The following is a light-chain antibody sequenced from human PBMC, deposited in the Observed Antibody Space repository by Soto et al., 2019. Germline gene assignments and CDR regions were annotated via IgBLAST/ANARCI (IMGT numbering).Light chain of an antibody. Sequence: NFMLTQPHSVSESPGKTVTISCTRSSGSIASNYVQWYQQRPGSAPTTVIYEDNPRPSGVPDRFSGSIDSSSNSASLTISGLKTEDEDDYYCQSYDSSNQGVFGGGTKLTVL. J-gene: IGLJ2*01. CDR1: SGSIASNY. CDR3: QSYDSSNQGV. V-gene: IGLV6-57*04. CDR2: EDN.